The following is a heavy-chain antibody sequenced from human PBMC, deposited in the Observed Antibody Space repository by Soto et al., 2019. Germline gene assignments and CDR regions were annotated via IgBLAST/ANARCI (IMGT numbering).Heavy chain of an antibody. CDR3: ARRLIDNRNQGHAFDF. D-gene: IGHD1-20*01. V-gene: IGHV4-39*01. Sequence: QLQLQESGPGLVKPAETLSLKCAVSGGSVSSGNYFWGWIRQPPGKGLEWIGNIYYNGDTYYSRSLKSRVTVSVDTAQNQFSLRLTSVTAADTAVYYCARRLIDNRNQGHAFDFWGQGTLVTVSS. J-gene: IGHJ3*01. CDR2: IYYNGDT. CDR1: GGSVSSGNYF.